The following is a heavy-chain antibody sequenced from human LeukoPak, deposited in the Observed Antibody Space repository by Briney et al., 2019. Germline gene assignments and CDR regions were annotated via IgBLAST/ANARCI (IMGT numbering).Heavy chain of an antibody. CDR3: ARDRDYYYGPGSYYYY. Sequence: SETLSLTCAVYGGSFSGYYWSWIRQPPGKGLEWTGEINHSGSTNYNPSLKSRVTISVDTSKNQFSLKLSSVTAADTAVYYCARDRDYYYGPGSYYYYWGQGTLVTVSS. D-gene: IGHD3-10*01. CDR2: INHSGST. CDR1: GGSFSGYY. J-gene: IGHJ4*02. V-gene: IGHV4-34*01.